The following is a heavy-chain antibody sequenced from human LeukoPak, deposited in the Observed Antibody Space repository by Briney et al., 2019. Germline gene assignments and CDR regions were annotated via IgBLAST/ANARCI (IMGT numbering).Heavy chain of an antibody. D-gene: IGHD3-22*01. Sequence: SETLSLTCAVYGGSFSGYYWSWIRQPPGKGLEWIGEINHSGSTNYNPSLKSRVTISVDTSKNQFSLKLSSVTAADTAVYYCARAQTYYYDSSGYYPPRYYYMDVWGKGTTVTVSS. J-gene: IGHJ6*03. V-gene: IGHV4-34*01. CDR1: GGSFSGYY. CDR3: ARAQTYYYDSSGYYPPRYYYMDV. CDR2: INHSGST.